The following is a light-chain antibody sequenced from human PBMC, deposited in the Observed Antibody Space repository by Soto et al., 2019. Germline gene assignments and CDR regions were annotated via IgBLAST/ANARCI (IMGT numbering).Light chain of an antibody. CDR1: ESISSW. Sequence: DIQMTQSPSTLSASVGDRVTITCRASESISSWLAWYQQKPGEAPRFLIYQASFLQIGVPSRFSGSGSGTEFTLTISNLQPDDFATYYCQQYKSYSTFGQGTKLDIK. CDR3: QQYKSYST. CDR2: QAS. J-gene: IGKJ2*01. V-gene: IGKV1-5*03.